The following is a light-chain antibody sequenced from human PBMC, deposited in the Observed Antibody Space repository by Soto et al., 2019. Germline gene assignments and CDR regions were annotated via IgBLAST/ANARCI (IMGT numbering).Light chain of an antibody. V-gene: IGKV1-33*01. CDR3: QQYESLPLT. J-gene: IGKJ5*01. Sequence: DIQMTQSPSSLSASVGDRVTITCQASQDINKNLIWYQQKPGKAPKLLIYDGSDLETGVPSRFSGSGSGTGFTFTISRLQPEDFATYYCQQYESLPLTFGQGTRLKIK. CDR2: DGS. CDR1: QDINKN.